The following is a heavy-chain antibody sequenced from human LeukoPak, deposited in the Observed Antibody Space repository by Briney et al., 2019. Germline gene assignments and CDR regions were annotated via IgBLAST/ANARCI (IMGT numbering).Heavy chain of an antibody. J-gene: IGHJ5*02. CDR1: GFTFSSYS. Sequence: PGGSLRLSCAASGFTFSSYSMNWVRQAPGKGLEGVSYISSSSSTIYYADSVKGRFTISRDNAKNSLYLQMNSLRDEDTAVYYCARGAVAGTNYYNWFDPWGQGTLVTVSS. V-gene: IGHV3-48*02. CDR2: ISSSSSTI. D-gene: IGHD6-19*01. CDR3: ARGAVAGTNYYNWFDP.